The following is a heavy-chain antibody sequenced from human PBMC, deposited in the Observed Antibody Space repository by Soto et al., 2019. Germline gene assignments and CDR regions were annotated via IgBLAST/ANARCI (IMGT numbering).Heavy chain of an antibody. CDR3: ARGGDILTAEGGGGY. J-gene: IGHJ4*02. Sequence: ASVKVSCKASGYTFTSYGISWVRQAPGQGLEWMGWISAYNGNTNYAQKLQGRVTMTTDTSTSTAYMELRSLRSDDTAVYYCARGGDILTAEGGGGYRGQGTLVTVSS. CDR1: GYTFTSYG. V-gene: IGHV1-18*01. CDR2: ISAYNGNT. D-gene: IGHD3-9*01.